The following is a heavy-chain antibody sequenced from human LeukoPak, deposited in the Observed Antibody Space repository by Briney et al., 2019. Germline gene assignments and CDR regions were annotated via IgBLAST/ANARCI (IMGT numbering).Heavy chain of an antibody. CDR3: ARHSSVRSPFDY. CDR2: IYYSGST. V-gene: IGHV4-59*08. Sequence: SETLSLTCTVSGGSMNSYYWSWIRQPPGTGLEWIGYIYYSGSTNYNPSLKSRVTISVDTSKNQFSLKLSSVTAADTAVYYCARHSSVRSPFDYWGQGTLVAVSS. CDR1: GGSMNSYY. D-gene: IGHD5/OR15-5a*01. J-gene: IGHJ4*02.